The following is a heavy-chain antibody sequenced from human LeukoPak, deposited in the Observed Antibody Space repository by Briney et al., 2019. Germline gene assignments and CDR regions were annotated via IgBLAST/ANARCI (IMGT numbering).Heavy chain of an antibody. D-gene: IGHD5-18*01. J-gene: IGHJ4*02. CDR2: IYYSGST. V-gene: IGHV4-61*01. CDR3: ARGRGYSYVN. CDR1: GGSVSSGSYY. Sequence: SETLSLTCTVSGGSVSSGSYYWGWIRQPPGKGLEWIGYIYYSGSTNYNPSLKSRVTISVDTSKNQFSLKLSSVTAADTAVYYCARGRGYSYVNWGQGTLVTVSS.